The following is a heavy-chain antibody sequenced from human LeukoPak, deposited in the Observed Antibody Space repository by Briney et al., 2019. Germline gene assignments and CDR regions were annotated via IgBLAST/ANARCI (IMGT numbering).Heavy chain of an antibody. J-gene: IGHJ4*02. D-gene: IGHD2-21*01. CDR3: ARGDIPDF. CDR2: IYHSGKM. Sequence: PSETLSLTCGVSGYSISSGYYWGWIRQSPGKGLEWIGIIYHSGKMYYNLSLKSRVTISVDTSNNQFSLKLSSVTAADTAVYYCARGDIPDFWGQGTLVTVSS. CDR1: GYSISSGYY. V-gene: IGHV4-38-2*01.